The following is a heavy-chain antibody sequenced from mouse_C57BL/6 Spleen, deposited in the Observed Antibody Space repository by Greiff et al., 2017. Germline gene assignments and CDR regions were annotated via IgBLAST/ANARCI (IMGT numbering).Heavy chain of an antibody. J-gene: IGHJ4*01. CDR1: GYTFTSYW. CDR3: ARRGYDYAYAMDY. D-gene: IGHD2-4*01. Sequence: VQLQQPGAELVRPGSSVKLSCKASGYTFTSYWMDWVKQRPGQGLEWIGNIYPSDSETHYNQKFKDKATLTVDKSSSTAYMQLSSLTSEDSAVYYCARRGYDYAYAMDYWGQGTSVTVSS. CDR2: IYPSDSET. V-gene: IGHV1-61*01.